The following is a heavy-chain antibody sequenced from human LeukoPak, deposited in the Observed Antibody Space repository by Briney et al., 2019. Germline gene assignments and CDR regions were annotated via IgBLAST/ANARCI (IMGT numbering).Heavy chain of an antibody. D-gene: IGHD2-2*01. CDR1: GYTFTRYG. J-gene: IGHJ4*02. CDR2: ISAYNGNT. Sequence: GASVKVSCKASGYTFTRYGISWVRQAPGPGLAWMGWISAYNGNTNYAQKLQGRVTMTTDTSTSTAYMELRSLRSDDTAVYYCAREYCSSISCYSVDYWGQGTLVTVSS. CDR3: AREYCSSISCYSVDY. V-gene: IGHV1-18*01.